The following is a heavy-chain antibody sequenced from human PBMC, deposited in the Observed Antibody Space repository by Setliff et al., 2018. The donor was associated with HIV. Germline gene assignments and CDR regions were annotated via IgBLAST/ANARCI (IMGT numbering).Heavy chain of an antibody. CDR1: GYTFTDYY. D-gene: IGHD3-22*01. J-gene: IGHJ4*02. V-gene: IGHV1-69-2*01. CDR3: TTPLDSSGYFGSDYFDY. CDR2: VDPEDGET. Sequence: GASVKVSCKGSGYTFTDYYINWVQQAPGKGLEWMGRVDPEDGETTYAEKFQGRITITADTSTDTAYLELSSLRSEDSAFYYCTTPLDSSGYFGSDYFDYWGQGALVTVSS.